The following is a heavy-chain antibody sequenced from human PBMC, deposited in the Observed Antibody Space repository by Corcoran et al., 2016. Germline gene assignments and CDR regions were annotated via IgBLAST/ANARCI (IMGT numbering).Heavy chain of an antibody. Sequence: QVQLQQWGAGLLKPSETLSLTCAVYGGSFSGYYWSWIRQPPGKGLEWIGEINHSGSTNYNPSLKSRVTISVDTSKNQFSLKLSSVTAADTAVYYCARGGPYYDYVWGSYRTRGYFDYWGQGTLVTVSS. V-gene: IGHV4-34*01. D-gene: IGHD3-16*02. CDR2: INHSGST. CDR1: GGSFSGYY. CDR3: ARGGPYYDYVWGSYRTRGYFDY. J-gene: IGHJ4*02.